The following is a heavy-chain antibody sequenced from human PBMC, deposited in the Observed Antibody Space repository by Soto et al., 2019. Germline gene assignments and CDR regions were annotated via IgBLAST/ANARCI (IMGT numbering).Heavy chain of an antibody. J-gene: IGHJ1*01. D-gene: IGHD1-26*01. CDR1: GFTFSSHG. CDR3: ASRVPHGTYGAPYFQH. CDR2: ISFDGTNK. V-gene: IGHV3-30*03. Sequence: QVQLVESGGGVVQPEKSLRLSCAASGFTFSSHGMHWVRQAPGKGLEWVAVISFDGTNKYYADSVKGRFTISRDNSKNPLDLQMNSLRAEDTAVYYCASRVPHGTYGAPYFQHWGQGTLVTVS.